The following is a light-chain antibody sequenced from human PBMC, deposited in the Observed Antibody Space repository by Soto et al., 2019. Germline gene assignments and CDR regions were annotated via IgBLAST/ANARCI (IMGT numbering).Light chain of an antibody. CDR2: GAS. J-gene: IGKJ1*01. Sequence: EIVLTRSPGTLSLSPGERATLSCRASQSVSSSYLAWYQQKPGQGPRLLIYGASSRATGIPDRFRGSGSGTDFTLTISRLEPEDFAVYYRQQYAGSPKTFGQGTKVDIK. CDR3: QQYAGSPKT. V-gene: IGKV3-20*01. CDR1: QSVSSSY.